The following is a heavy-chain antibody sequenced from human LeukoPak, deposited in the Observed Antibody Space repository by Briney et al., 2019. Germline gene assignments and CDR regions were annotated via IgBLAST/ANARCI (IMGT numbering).Heavy chain of an antibody. CDR2: ISYDGSNK. D-gene: IGHD2-21*02. V-gene: IGHV3-30-3*01. CDR3: ARKLLSQSGWFDP. CDR1: GFTFSSYA. Sequence: PGRSLRLSCAASGFTFSSYAMHWVRQAPGKGLEWVAVISYDGSNKYYADSVKGRFTISRDNSKNTLYLQMNSLRAEDTAVYYCARKLLSQSGWFDPWGQGTLVTVSS. J-gene: IGHJ5*02.